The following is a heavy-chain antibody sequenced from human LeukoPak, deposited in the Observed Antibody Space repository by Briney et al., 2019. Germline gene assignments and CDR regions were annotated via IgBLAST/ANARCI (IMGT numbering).Heavy chain of an antibody. V-gene: IGHV1-2*04. CDR1: GYTFTGYY. CDR3: ARPYSSGWYSYGMDV. D-gene: IGHD6-19*01. Sequence: ASVKVSCKASGYTFTGYYMHWVRQAPGQGLEWMGWINPNSGGTNYAQKFQGWVTMTRDTSISTAYMELSRLRSDDTAVYYCARPYSSGWYSYGMDVWGQGTTVTVSS. J-gene: IGHJ6*02. CDR2: INPNSGGT.